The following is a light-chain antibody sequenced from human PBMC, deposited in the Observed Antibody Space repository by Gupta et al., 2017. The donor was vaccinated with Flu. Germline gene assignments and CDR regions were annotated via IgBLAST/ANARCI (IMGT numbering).Light chain of an antibody. CDR1: NIGGKT. J-gene: IGLJ1*01. V-gene: IGLV3-21*02. Sequence: SSVVTQPPSVSVAPGQPTRITCGGDNIGGKTVNWYQQKPGQAPVLVVYDDSGRPSGIPERFSGSNSATTATLTISGVEAGDEADYYCQVWDGTGDKYVFGTGTAVTVL. CDR3: QVWDGTGDKYV. CDR2: DDS.